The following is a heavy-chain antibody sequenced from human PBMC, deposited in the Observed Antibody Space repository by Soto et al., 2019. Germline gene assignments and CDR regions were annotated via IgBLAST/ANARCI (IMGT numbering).Heavy chain of an antibody. CDR3: ARAPYYYDSREGFDY. J-gene: IGHJ4*02. CDR2: IYYSGST. Sequence: SETLSLTCTVSGGSIISYYWSWIRQHPGKGLEWIGSIYYSGSTYYNPYLKSRVTISVDTSKNQFSLKLSSVTAADTAVYYCARAPYYYDSREGFDYWGQGTLVTVSS. D-gene: IGHD3-22*01. V-gene: IGHV4-59*06. CDR1: GGSIISYY.